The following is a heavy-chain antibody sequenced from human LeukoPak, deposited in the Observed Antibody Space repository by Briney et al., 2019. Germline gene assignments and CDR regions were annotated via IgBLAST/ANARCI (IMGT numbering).Heavy chain of an antibody. V-gene: IGHV1-69*04. CDR2: IIPILGIA. CDR1: GGTFSSYA. J-gene: IGHJ4*02. Sequence: ASVKVSCKASGGTFSSYAISWVRQAPGQGLEWMGRIIPILGIANYAQKFQGRVTITADESTSTAYMELSSLRSEDTAVYYCASGYLYYYDSSGYLSYFDYWGQGTLVTVSS. CDR3: ASGYLYYYDSSGYLSYFDY. D-gene: IGHD3-22*01.